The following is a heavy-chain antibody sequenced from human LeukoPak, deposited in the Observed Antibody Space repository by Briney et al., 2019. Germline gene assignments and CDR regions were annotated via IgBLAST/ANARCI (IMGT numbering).Heavy chain of an antibody. D-gene: IGHD3-22*01. CDR1: GYSISSGYY. V-gene: IGHV4-38-2*02. J-gene: IGHJ5*02. Sequence: SETLSLTCTVSGYSISSGYYWGWIRQPPVKGLEWIGNIFHSGSTYYNPSLKSRVTISVDTSKNQFSLTLTSVTAADTAVYYCTRGGSRYYDSSGYAWGQGTLVTVSS. CDR2: IFHSGST. CDR3: TRGGSRYYDSSGYA.